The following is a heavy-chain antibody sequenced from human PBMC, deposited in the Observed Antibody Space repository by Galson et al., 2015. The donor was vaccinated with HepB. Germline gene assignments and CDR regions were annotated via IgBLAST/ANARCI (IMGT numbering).Heavy chain of an antibody. CDR1: GGSISSSSYF. V-gene: IGHV4-39*01. D-gene: IGHD1-26*01. CDR2: IYYSGTT. Sequence: LSLTCTVSGGSISSSSYFWGWIRQPPGKGLEWIGSIYYSGTTYYNPSLKSRVTLSVDTSKNQFSLKLSSVTAADTAMFYCARHFEVEGDFDYWGQGTLVTVFS. J-gene: IGHJ4*02. CDR3: ARHFEVEGDFDY.